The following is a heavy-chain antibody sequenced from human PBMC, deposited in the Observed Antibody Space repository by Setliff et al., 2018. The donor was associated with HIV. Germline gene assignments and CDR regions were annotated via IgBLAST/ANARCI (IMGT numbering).Heavy chain of an antibody. CDR2: IGSSNHGI. CDR3: ASFFGDYGY. V-gene: IGHV3-48*04. Sequence: GGSLRLSCAASGFIFSNARMNWVRQVPGKGLDWVAHIGSSNHGIHYTASVQGRFTVSRDNANNLLFLQMNNLRVEDTAVYYCASFFGDYGYWGHGTQVTVSS. CDR1: GFIFSNAR. D-gene: IGHD3-10*01. J-gene: IGHJ4*01.